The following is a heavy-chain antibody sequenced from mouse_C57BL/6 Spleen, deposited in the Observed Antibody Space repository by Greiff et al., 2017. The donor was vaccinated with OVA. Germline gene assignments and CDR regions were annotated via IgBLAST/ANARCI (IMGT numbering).Heavy chain of an antibody. V-gene: IGHV3-6*01. D-gene: IGHD3-2*02. CDR3: AREGSSGYRAMDY. CDR1: GYSITSGYY. CDR2: ISYDGSN. J-gene: IGHJ4*01. Sequence: EVKLQESGPGLVKPSQSLSLTCSVTGYSITSGYYWNWIRQFPGNKLEWMGYISYDGSNNYNPSLKNRISITRDTSKNQFFLKLNSVTTEDTATYYCAREGSSGYRAMDYWGQGTSVTVSS.